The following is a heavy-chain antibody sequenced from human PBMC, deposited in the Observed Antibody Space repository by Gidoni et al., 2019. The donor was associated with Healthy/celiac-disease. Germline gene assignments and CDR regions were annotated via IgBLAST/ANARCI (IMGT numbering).Heavy chain of an antibody. CDR3: ATDTMIVVGAN. D-gene: IGHD3-22*01. V-gene: IGHV1-24*01. Sequence: QVQRVQSGAEGKKPGASVKVSCKVSGDTLTELSMHWVRQAPGKGLEWMGGFDPEDGETLYAQKFQGRVLMTEDTSTDTAYMELSSLRSEDTAVYYCATDTMIVVGANWGQGTMVTVSS. J-gene: IGHJ3*01. CDR2: FDPEDGET. CDR1: GDTLTELS.